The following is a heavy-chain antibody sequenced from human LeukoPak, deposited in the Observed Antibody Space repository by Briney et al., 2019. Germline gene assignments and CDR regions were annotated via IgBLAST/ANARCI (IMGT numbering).Heavy chain of an antibody. CDR3: AFSSGYSSSWYLDAFDI. CDR2: FDPEDGET. V-gene: IGHV1-24*01. CDR1: GYTLTALS. D-gene: IGHD6-13*01. Sequence: SVKVSCKVSGYTLTALSMHWVRQAPGKGLEWMGGFDPEDGETIYAQKFQGRVTMTEDTSTDTAYMELSSLRSEDTAVYYCAFSSGYSSSWYLDAFDIWGQGTMVTVSS. J-gene: IGHJ3*02.